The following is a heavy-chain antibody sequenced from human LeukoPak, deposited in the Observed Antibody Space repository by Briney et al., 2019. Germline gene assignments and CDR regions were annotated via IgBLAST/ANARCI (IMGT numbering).Heavy chain of an antibody. J-gene: IGHJ5*02. CDR2: IYYSGST. D-gene: IGHD3-10*01. CDR1: GGSISSYY. CDR3: ARDFSALWFGELSGWFDP. Sequence: SETLSLTCTVSGGSISSYYCSWIRQPPGKGLEWIGYIYYSGSTNYNPSLKSRVAISVDTSKNQFSLKLSCVTAADTAVYYCARDFSALWFGELSGWFDPWGQGTLVTVSS. V-gene: IGHV4-59*01.